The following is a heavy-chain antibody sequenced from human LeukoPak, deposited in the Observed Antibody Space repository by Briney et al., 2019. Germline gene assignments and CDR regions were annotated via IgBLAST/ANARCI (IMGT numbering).Heavy chain of an antibody. D-gene: IGHD3-10*01. V-gene: IGHV4-4*07. J-gene: IGHJ4*01. CDR3: AMYHYGSGSYKAYFDY. CDR2: VYSSGAT. Sequence: SETLSLTCTVSVASVTTYSWNWLRQPAGKGLEWIGRVYSSGATKYNPSLKSRVTISADTSKNQFSLKLPSVTAADTAVYYCAMYHYGSGSYKAYFDYWGHGIQVTVSS. CDR1: VASVTTYS.